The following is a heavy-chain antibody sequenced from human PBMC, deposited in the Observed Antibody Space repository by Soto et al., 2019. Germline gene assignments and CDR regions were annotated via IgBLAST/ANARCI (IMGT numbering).Heavy chain of an antibody. Sequence: EVQLVESGGGLIQPGGSLRLSCVASGFIVSDNYMTWVRQAPGKGLEWVSVIYSGGSADYADSVKGRFTISRDNSQNTLYLQMNNLSAEDTAVYYCARPLGKATMDRYYALDVWGQGTTVTVSS. V-gene: IGHV3-53*01. CDR2: IYSGGSA. CDR1: GFIVSDNY. CDR3: ARPLGKATMDRYYALDV. J-gene: IGHJ6*02. D-gene: IGHD3-16*01.